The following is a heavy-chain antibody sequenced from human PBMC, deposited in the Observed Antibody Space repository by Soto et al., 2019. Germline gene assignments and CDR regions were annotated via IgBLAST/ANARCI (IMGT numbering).Heavy chain of an antibody. CDR2: IYYSGST. CDR3: ARDVRSGYYYYGMDV. J-gene: IGHJ6*02. V-gene: IGHV4-59*01. Sequence: SETLSLTCTVSGGSISSYYLSWIRQPPGKGLEWIGYIYYSGSTNYNPSLKSRVTISVDTSKNQFSLKLSSVTAADTAVYYCARDVRSGYYYYGMDVWGQGTTVTVYS. D-gene: IGHD2-15*01. CDR1: GGSISSYY.